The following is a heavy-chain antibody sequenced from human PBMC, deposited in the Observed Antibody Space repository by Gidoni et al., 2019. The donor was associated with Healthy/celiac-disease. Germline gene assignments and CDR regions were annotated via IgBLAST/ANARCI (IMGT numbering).Heavy chain of an antibody. CDR1: GFTFSTSW. D-gene: IGHD2-15*01. J-gene: IGHJ5*02. CDR2: IKQGGSEK. V-gene: IGHV3-7*01. CDR3: ATDRWQHTS. Sequence: EVHLVESGGGLVEPGGWLRLPCVASGFTFSTSWMSWVRQAPGKGLEWVANIKQGGSEKYYVDSVKGRFTISRDNAKNSLYLQMNSLRVEDTAVYYCATDRWQHTSWGQGTLVTVSS.